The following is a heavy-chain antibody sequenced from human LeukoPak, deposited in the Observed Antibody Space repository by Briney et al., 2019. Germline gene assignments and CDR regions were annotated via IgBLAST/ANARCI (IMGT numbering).Heavy chain of an antibody. CDR3: ARDRGYDYVWGSYRYTDPFDY. Sequence: GGSLRLSCAASGFTFSSYSMNWVRQAPGKGLEWVSSISSSSSYIYYADSVKGRFTISRDNAKNSPYLQMNSLRAEDTAVYYCARDRGYDYVWGSYRYTDPFDYWGQGTLVTVSS. J-gene: IGHJ4*02. D-gene: IGHD3-16*02. CDR2: ISSSSSYI. CDR1: GFTFSSYS. V-gene: IGHV3-21*01.